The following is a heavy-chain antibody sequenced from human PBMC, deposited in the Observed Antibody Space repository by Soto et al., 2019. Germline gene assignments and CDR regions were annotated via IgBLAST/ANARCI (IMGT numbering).Heavy chain of an antibody. CDR1: GFTFSSYA. CDR2: ISGSSLAT. CDR3: AKPGCGTGWYSV. D-gene: IGHD6-19*01. V-gene: IGHV3-23*01. J-gene: IGHJ4*02. Sequence: EVQLWESGGDLVKPGGSLRLSCAASGFTFSSYAMSWVRQAPGKGLEWVSSISGSSLATYYADSVKGRFTVSRDNSKNTLYLQMDSLRADDTAVYFCAKPGCGTGWYSVWGQGTLVTVSS.